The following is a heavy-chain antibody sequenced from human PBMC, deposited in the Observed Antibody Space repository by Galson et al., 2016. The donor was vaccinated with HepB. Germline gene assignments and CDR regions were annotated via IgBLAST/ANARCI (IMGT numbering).Heavy chain of an antibody. CDR1: GFTSSDHY. CDR3: ARSQGNWAPLSYYMDV. Sequence: SLRLSCAASGFTSSDHYMTWIRQAPGKGLEWVAVIWYDGSNKYYADSVKGRFTISRDNSKNTLYLQMNSLRAEDTAVYYCARSQGNWAPLSYYMDVWGKGTTVTVSS. CDR2: IWYDGSNK. D-gene: IGHD7-27*01. J-gene: IGHJ6*03. V-gene: IGHV3-33*08.